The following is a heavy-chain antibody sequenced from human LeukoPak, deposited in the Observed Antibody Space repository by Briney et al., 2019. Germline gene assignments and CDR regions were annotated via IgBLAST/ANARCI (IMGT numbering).Heavy chain of an antibody. CDR3: ARVIAVAGDFDY. CDR2: INHSGST. J-gene: IGHJ4*02. CDR1: GGSFSGYY. Sequence: PSETLSLTCAVYGGSFSGYYWSWIRQPPGKGLEWIGEINHSGSTNYNPSLKSRVTISVDTSKNRFSLKLSSVTAADTAVYYCARVIAVAGDFDYWGQGTLVTVSS. D-gene: IGHD6-19*01. V-gene: IGHV4-34*01.